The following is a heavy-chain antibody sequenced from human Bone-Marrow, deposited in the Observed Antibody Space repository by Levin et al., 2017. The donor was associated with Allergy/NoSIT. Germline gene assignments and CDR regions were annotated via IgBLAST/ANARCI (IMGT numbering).Heavy chain of an antibody. CDR1: GFTFSSYS. D-gene: IGHD3-16*01. J-gene: IGHJ4*02. Sequence: SLRLSCAASGFTFSSYSMTWVRQAPGKGLEWVSTIYSSAHYDWSGDGSYYLDSGKGRFTISRDNSKNTLYLQMNSLRAEDTAVYYCAKDPLAYGGHYFDFWGQGILVTVSS. CDR3: AKDPLAYGGHYFDF. CDR2: IYSSAHYDWSGDGS. V-gene: IGHV3-23*05.